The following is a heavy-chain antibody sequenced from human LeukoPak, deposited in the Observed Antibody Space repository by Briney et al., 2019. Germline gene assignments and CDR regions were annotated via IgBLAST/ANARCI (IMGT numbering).Heavy chain of an antibody. J-gene: IGHJ4*02. D-gene: IGHD5-24*01. Sequence: GGSLRLSCAASGFTFSSYAMSWVRQAPGKGLEWVSSISDGGSSTYYADSVKGHFTISRDNSKNTLYLQMSSLRAEDTALYYCAKTIQATTYFFDYWGQGTLVTVSS. CDR2: ISDGGSST. V-gene: IGHV3-23*01. CDR1: GFTFSSYA. CDR3: AKTIQATTYFFDY.